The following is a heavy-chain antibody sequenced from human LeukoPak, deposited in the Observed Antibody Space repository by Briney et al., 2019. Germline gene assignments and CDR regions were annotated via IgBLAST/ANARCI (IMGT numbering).Heavy chain of an antibody. D-gene: IGHD5-24*01. J-gene: IGHJ5*02. Sequence: PGGSLRLSCAASGFTFSNYAMSWIRQAPGKGLELLSYISPSSGDTRYTDSVRGRFTISRDNAKNPLYLQMNSLRAEDTAIYYCARGHTILAPGGQGTLVTVSS. CDR1: GFTFSNYA. CDR2: ISPSSGDT. CDR3: ARGHTILAP. V-gene: IGHV3-11*05.